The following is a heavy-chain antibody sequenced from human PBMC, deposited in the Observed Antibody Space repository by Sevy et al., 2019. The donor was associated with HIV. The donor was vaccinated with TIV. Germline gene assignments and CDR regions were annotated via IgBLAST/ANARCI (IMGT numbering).Heavy chain of an antibody. CDR3: ASSALYGFYYFDY. Sequence: SEILSLTCTVSGGSISSSSYYWGWIRQPPGKGLEWIGSIYYSGSTYYNPSLKSRVTISVDTSKNQFSLKLSSVSAADTAVYYCASSALYGFYYFDYWGQGTPVTVSS. CDR1: GGSISSSSYY. D-gene: IGHD3-10*01. CDR2: IYYSGST. J-gene: IGHJ4*02. V-gene: IGHV4-39*01.